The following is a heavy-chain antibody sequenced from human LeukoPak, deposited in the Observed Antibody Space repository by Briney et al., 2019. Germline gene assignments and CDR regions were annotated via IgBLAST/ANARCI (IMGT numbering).Heavy chain of an antibody. Sequence: GGSLRLSCAASGFTFSSYWMHWVRQAPGKGLEWVSTIPSSGSDMYYADSVKGRFTSSRDNAKNSVYLQMDRLTVDDTGVYFCSRDGSGWSRDVWGPGTTVIVSS. J-gene: IGHJ6*02. CDR2: IPSSGSDM. V-gene: IGHV3-21*01. CDR1: GFTFSSYW. D-gene: IGHD6-19*01. CDR3: SRDGSGWSRDV.